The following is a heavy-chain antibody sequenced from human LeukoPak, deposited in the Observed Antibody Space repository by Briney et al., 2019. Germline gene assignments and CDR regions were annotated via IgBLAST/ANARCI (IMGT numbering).Heavy chain of an antibody. D-gene: IGHD4-23*01. CDR1: GFTFSSYS. J-gene: IGHJ4*02. V-gene: IGHV3-21*01. Sequence: GGSLRLSCAASGFTFSSYSMNWVRQAPGKGLEWVSSISSISTYILYADSVKGRFTISRDNAKNSLYLQMNSLRAEDTAVYYCARFETTVVAPIDYWGQGTLVTVS. CDR2: ISSISTYI. CDR3: ARFETTVVAPIDY.